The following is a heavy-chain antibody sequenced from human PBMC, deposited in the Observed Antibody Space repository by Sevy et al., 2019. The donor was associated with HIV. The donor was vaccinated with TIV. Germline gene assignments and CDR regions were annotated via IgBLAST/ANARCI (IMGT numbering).Heavy chain of an antibody. V-gene: IGHV3-21*01. D-gene: IGHD2-2*01. Sequence: GESLKISCVVSGFTFSKYPMNWVRQAPGKGLEWVSSISSSSNYIYNGDSVKGRFTISRDNAKNSLYLQMNSLRADDTAVYYCARDGGCSSTACLLYFDYWGQGTLVTVSS. CDR1: GFTFSKYP. CDR2: ISSSSNYI. J-gene: IGHJ4*02. CDR3: ARDGGCSSTACLLYFDY.